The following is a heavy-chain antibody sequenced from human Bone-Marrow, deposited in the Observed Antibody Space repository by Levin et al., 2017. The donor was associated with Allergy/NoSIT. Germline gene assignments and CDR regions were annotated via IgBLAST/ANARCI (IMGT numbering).Heavy chain of an antibody. CDR1: GFTFSNYA. CDR2: ISGSDGNT. Sequence: GGSLRLSCAASGFTFSNYAMNWVRQAPGKGLEWVSSISGSDGNTYFAGSVQGRFAISRDNSKNTLSLQMNSLRVEDTAVYYCAKDVHSRAGTTAAVVLDSWGRGTLVTVSS. J-gene: IGHJ4*02. D-gene: IGHD6-13*01. CDR3: AKDVHSRAGTTAAVVLDS. V-gene: IGHV3-23*01.